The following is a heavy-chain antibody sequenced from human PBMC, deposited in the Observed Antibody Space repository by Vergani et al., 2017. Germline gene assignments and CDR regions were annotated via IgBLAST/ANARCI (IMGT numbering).Heavy chain of an antibody. J-gene: IGHJ3*02. CDR3: ARPTTVNDLDAFDI. D-gene: IGHD4-11*01. V-gene: IGHV1-46*01. CDR1: GYTFTSHY. Sequence: QVQMVQSGAEVKEPGASVKISCKASGYTFTSHYIHWVRQAPGQGLEWVGIINPKDATTAYTQRFQGRVTMTRDTSTSTVYMELSSLRSEDTAVYYCARPTTVNDLDAFDIWGQGTMVTVSS. CDR2: INPKDATT.